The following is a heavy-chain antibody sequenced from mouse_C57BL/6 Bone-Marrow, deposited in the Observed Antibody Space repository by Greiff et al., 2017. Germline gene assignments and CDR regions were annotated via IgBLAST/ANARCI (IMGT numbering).Heavy chain of an antibody. CDR1: GYTFTSYY. D-gene: IGHD1-1*01. Sequence: VQLQQSGAELVKPGASMKLSCKASGYTFTSYYMYWVKQRPGQGLEWIGDINPSNGGTDFNEKFKSKATLAVDKSSSTAYMQLSSLTSEDSAVYYCTRSGYGGFAYWGQGTLVTVSA. CDR2: INPSNGGT. V-gene: IGHV1S81*02. J-gene: IGHJ3*01. CDR3: TRSGYGGFAY.